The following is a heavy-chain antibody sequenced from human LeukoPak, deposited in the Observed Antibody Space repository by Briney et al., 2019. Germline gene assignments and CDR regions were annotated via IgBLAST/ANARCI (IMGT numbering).Heavy chain of an antibody. J-gene: IGHJ4*02. V-gene: IGHV3-7*01. CDR2: INKDGTER. Sequence: PGGSLRLSCAASGFTFGSYWMSWVRQAPGKGPEWVASINKDGTERYYMDSVKGRFTISRDNANNSLYLQMNSLRAEGTAMYYCARGYNWAQGTLVTVSS. D-gene: IGHD3-16*02. CDR1: GFTFGSYW. CDR3: ARGYN.